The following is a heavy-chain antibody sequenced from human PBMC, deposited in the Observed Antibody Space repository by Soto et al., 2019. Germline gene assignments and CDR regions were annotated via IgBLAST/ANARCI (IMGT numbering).Heavy chain of an antibody. CDR1: GGSISSGDYY. Sequence: QVQLQESGPGLVKPSQTLSLTCTVSGGSISSGDYYWSWIRQPPGKGLEWIGYIYYSGSTYYNPSLKSRVNISVDTSKTKFSLKRSSVTAADTAVYYCARGRTYCTNGVCSEVSYFDYWGQGTLVTVSS. V-gene: IGHV4-30-4*01. CDR2: IYYSGST. CDR3: ARGRTYCTNGVCSEVSYFDY. J-gene: IGHJ4*02. D-gene: IGHD2-8*01.